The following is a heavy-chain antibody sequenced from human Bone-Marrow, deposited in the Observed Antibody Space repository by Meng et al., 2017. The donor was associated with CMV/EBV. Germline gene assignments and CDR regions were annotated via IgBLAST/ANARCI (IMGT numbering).Heavy chain of an antibody. Sequence: SVKVSCKASGYTFTGYYMHWVRQAPGQGLEWMGGIIPIVGIANYAQRFQGRVTITADKSTSTAYMELTSLRSEDTAVYYCARLYYYDSNGYYSGDYWGQGTLVTVSS. CDR1: GYTFTGYY. J-gene: IGHJ4*02. D-gene: IGHD3-22*01. CDR3: ARLYYYDSNGYYSGDY. CDR2: IIPIVGIA. V-gene: IGHV1-69*10.